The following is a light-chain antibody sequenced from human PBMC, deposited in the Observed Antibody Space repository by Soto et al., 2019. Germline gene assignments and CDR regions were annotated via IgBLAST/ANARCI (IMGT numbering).Light chain of an antibody. CDR2: EVT. CDR1: SSDVGGCKF. CDR3: RSCGGPKTVV. Sequence: QSALTQPPSASGSPGQSVTISCTGTSSDVGGCKFVSWYQQHPGKAPKFLIYEVTKRPSGVPDRFSGSKSGNTASLTVAGLQPDEEDDSYCRSCGGPKTVVFGGGTQLTVL. V-gene: IGLV2-8*01. J-gene: IGLJ2*01.